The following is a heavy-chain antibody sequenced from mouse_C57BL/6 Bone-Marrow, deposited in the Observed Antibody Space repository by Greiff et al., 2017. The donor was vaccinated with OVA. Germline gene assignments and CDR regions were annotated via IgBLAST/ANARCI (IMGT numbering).Heavy chain of an antibody. J-gene: IGHJ1*03. V-gene: IGHV3-6*01. CDR3: ARDLGYYGSRRYFDV. CDR1: GYSITSGYY. D-gene: IGHD1-1*01. CDR2: ISYDGSN. Sequence: EVKLVESGPGLVKPSQSLSLTCSVTGYSITSGYYWNWIRQFPGNKLEWMGYISYDGSNNYNPSLKNRISITRDTSKNQFFLKLNSVTTEDTATYYCARDLGYYGSRRYFDVWGTGTTVTVSS.